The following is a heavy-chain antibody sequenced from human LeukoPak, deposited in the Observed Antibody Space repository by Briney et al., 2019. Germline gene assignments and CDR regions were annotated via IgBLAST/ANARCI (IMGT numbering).Heavy chain of an antibody. J-gene: IGHJ5*02. Sequence: SETLSLTCAVSGGSISSINWWSWSRQPPGKGLEGIGEIYHSGSTNYNPSLKSRVTISVDKSKNQFSLKLSSVTAADTAVYYCAIGIAGYYGSGSYYNAWGQGTLVTVPS. D-gene: IGHD3-10*01. CDR2: IYHSGST. CDR1: GGSISSINW. V-gene: IGHV4-4*02. CDR3: AIGIAGYYGSGSYYNA.